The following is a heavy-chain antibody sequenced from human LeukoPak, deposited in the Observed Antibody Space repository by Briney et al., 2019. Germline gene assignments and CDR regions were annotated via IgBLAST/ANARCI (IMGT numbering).Heavy chain of an antibody. J-gene: IGHJ3*02. CDR1: GGSFSGYY. CDR2: INHSGST. V-gene: IGHV4-34*01. D-gene: IGHD3-22*01. Sequence: ASETLSLTCAVYGGSFSGYYWSWIRQPPGKGLEWIGEINHSGSTNYNPSLKSRVTISVDTSKNQFSLKLSSVTAADTAVYYCARLLSRGRDTPMVTMILVRAKSGAFDIWGQGTMVTVSS. CDR3: ARLLSRGRDTPMVTMILVRAKSGAFDI.